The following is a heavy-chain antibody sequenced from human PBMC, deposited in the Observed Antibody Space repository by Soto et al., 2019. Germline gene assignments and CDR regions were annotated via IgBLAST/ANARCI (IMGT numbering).Heavy chain of an antibody. CDR3: ARHNRYSYGRSRGNYYGMDV. J-gene: IGHJ6*02. CDR1: GGSISSSSYY. D-gene: IGHD5-18*01. Sequence: PSETLSLTCTVSGGSISSSSYYWCWIRQPPGKGLEWIGSIYYSGSTYYNPSLKSRVTISVDTSKNQFSLKLSSVTAADTAVYYCARHNRYSYGRSRGNYYGMDVWGQGTTVTVSS. V-gene: IGHV4-39*01. CDR2: IYYSGST.